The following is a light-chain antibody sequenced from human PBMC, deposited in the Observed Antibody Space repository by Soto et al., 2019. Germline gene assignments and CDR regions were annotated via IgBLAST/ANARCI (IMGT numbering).Light chain of an antibody. CDR1: SSDVGGYNY. V-gene: IGLV2-8*01. Sequence: QSVLTQPPSASGSPGQSVTISCTGTSSDVGGYNYVSWYPQHPGKAPKLMIYEVSKRPSGVPDRFSGSKSGNTASLTVSGLQAEDEADYYCSSYAGSLYVFGTGTKVTVL. CDR3: SSYAGSLYV. J-gene: IGLJ1*01. CDR2: EVS.